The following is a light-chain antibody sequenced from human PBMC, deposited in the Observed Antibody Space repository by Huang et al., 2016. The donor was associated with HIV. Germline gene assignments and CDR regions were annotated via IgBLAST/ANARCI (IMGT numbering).Light chain of an antibody. V-gene: IGKV1-5*03. CDR2: RAS. Sequence: DIQMTQSPSIVSASVGDRVTITCRASQDVSDWLAWYQQKPGNAPKLLIYRASTLDCGVPSRFSGSGSGTDFTLTITSLQSDDFATYYCQQYNSYSRTFGQGTKVEIK. CDR1: QDVSDW. J-gene: IGKJ1*01. CDR3: QQYNSYSRT.